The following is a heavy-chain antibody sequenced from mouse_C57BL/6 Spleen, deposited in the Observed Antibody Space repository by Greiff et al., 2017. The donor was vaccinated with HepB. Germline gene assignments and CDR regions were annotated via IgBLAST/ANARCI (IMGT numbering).Heavy chain of an antibody. J-gene: IGHJ2*01. CDR3: ARRPIYYGYDGPYYFDY. D-gene: IGHD2-2*01. CDR1: GYTFTSYW. Sequence: QVQLQQPGAELVRPGSSVKLSCKASGYTFTSYWMHWVKQRPIQGLEWIGNIDPSDSETHYNQKFKDKATLTVDKSSSTAYMQLSSLTSEDSAVYYCARRPIYYGYDGPYYFDYWGQGTTLTVSS. V-gene: IGHV1-52*01. CDR2: IDPSDSET.